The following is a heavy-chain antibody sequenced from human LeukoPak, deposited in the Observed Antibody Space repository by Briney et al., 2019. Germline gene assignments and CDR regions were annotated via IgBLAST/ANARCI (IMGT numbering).Heavy chain of an antibody. J-gene: IGHJ4*02. CDR3: ARNAVTTTGIDC. D-gene: IGHD4-11*01. Sequence: SETLSLTCAVYGGSFSGYYWSWIRQPPGKGLEWIGEINHSGSTNYNPSLKSRVTISVDTSKNQFSLKLSSVTAADTAVYYCARNAVTTTGIDCWGQGTLVTVSS. CDR1: GGSFSGYY. CDR2: INHSGST. V-gene: IGHV4-34*01.